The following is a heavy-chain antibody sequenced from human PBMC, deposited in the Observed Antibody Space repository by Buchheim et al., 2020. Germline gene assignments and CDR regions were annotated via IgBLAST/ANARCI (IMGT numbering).Heavy chain of an antibody. CDR2: INSDGSST. D-gene: IGHD6-6*01. J-gene: IGHJ6*02. Sequence: EGQLVESGGGLVQPGGSLRLSCAASGFTFSSYWMHWVRQGSWKWLVWVSRINSDGSSTSYADSVKGRFTISRDNAKNTLYLQMNSLRAEDTAVYYCARDPPTSIAALNRGMDVWRQGTT. CDR3: ARDPPTSIAALNRGMDV. CDR1: GFTFSSYW. V-gene: IGHV3-74*01.